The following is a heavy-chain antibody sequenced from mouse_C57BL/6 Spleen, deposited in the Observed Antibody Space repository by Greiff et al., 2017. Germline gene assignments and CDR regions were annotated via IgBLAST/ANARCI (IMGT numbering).Heavy chain of an antibody. CDR1: GFTFSSYA. D-gene: IGHD1-1*01. J-gene: IGHJ4*01. CDR2: ISDGGSYT. CDR3: ARGADNYGSLYYAMDY. Sequence: EVKLVESGGGLVKPGGSLKLSCAASGFTFSSYAMSWVRQTPEKRLEWVATISDGGSYTYYPDNVKGRFTISRDNAKNNLYLQMSHLKSEDTAMYSCARGADNYGSLYYAMDYWGQGTSVTVSS. V-gene: IGHV5-4*03.